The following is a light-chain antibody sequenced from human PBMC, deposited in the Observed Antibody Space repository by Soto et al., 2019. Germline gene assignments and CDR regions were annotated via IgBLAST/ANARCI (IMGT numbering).Light chain of an antibody. CDR1: SSDVGSYNL. CDR2: EGT. CDR3: CSSAGSSLYV. Sequence: QSALTHPASVSGSPGQSISISCTGTSSDVGSYNLVSWYQQHPGKAPKLMIYEGTKRPSGVSNRFSGSKSGNTASLTISGLQAEDEADYYCCSSAGSSLYVFGSGTKVTVL. J-gene: IGLJ1*01. V-gene: IGLV2-23*01.